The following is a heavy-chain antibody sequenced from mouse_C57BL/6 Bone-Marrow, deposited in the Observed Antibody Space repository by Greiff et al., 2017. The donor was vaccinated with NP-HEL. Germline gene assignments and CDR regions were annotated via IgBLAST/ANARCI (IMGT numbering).Heavy chain of an antibody. D-gene: IGHD1-1*01. CDR3: TRTTVVDY. J-gene: IGHJ2*01. Sequence: EVKLMESGAELVRPGASVKLSCTASGFNIKDDYMHWVKQRPEQGLEWIGWIDPENGDTEYASKFQGKATITADTSSNTAYLQLSSLTSEDTAVYYCTRTTVVDYWGQGTTLTVSS. CDR1: GFNIKDDY. V-gene: IGHV14-4*01. CDR2: IDPENGDT.